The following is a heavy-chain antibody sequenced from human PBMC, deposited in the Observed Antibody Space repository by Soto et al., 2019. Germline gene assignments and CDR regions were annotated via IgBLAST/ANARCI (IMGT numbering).Heavy chain of an antibody. V-gene: IGHV4-31*03. CDR1: GDSISRGFYY. J-gene: IGHJ4*02. Sequence: SETLSLTCTVSGDSISRGFYYWGWIRQHPGKGLEWIGNIYHTGSTDFNPSLKSRLTMSVDTSKNQFSLRLTFVTAADTAVYSCARLGNAYDPGPFFDFKFWGPGTPVTVSS. D-gene: IGHD3-10*01. CDR3: ARLGNAYDPGPFFDFKF. CDR2: IYHTGST.